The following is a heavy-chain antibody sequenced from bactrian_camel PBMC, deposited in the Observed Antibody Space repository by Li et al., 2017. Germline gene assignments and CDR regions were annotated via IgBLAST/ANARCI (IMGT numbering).Heavy chain of an antibody. CDR1: HYSGCS. Sequence: HVQLVESGGGPVQAGGSLRLSCARHYSGCSMAWFRQAPGLEREGVAALLIDESTMYADSVKGRFTVSLDKSKNTLYLQMNDLQPQDSATYYCTVDPFCLDLRTTNGDWRTRGGFWGQGTQVTVS. CDR3: TVDPFCLDLRTTNGDWRTRGGF. D-gene: IGHD1*01. V-gene: IGHV3S57*01. CDR2: LLIDEST. J-gene: IGHJ6*01.